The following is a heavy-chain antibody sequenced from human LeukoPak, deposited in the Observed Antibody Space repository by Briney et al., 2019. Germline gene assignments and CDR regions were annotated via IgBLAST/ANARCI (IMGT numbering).Heavy chain of an antibody. V-gene: IGHV3-23*01. CDR2: ISGSGGST. CDR1: GFTFSSYA. J-gene: IGHJ4*02. D-gene: IGHD2-2*01. CDR3: AKSGPHCSSTSCNYFDY. Sequence: GGSLRLSCAASGFTFSSYAMSWVRQAPGKGLEWVSAISGSGGSTYYADSVKGRFTISRDNSKNALFLQMNSLRAEDTAVYYCAKSGPHCSSTSCNYFDYWGQGTLVTVSS.